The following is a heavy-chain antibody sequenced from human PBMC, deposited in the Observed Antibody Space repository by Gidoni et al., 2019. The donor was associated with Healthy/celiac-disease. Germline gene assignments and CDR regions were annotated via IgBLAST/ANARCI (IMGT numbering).Heavy chain of an antibody. V-gene: IGHV3-21*01. J-gene: IGHJ6*02. CDR2: ISSSSSYI. D-gene: IGHD2-21*02. Sequence: EVQLVESGGGLVKPGGSLRLSCAASGFTFSSYSMNWVRQAPGKGLEWVSSISSSSSYIYYADSVKGRFTISRDNAKNSLYLQMNSRRAEDTAVYYCARVGAYCGGDCYSSYGSSGYYYYGMDVWGQGTTVTVSS. CDR3: ARVGAYCGGDCYSSYGSSGYYYYGMDV. CDR1: GFTFSSYS.